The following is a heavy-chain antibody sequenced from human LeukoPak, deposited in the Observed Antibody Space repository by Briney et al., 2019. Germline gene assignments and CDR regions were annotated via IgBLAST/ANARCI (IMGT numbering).Heavy chain of an antibody. J-gene: IGHJ4*02. CDR1: GFTFSTYG. Sequence: PGRSLRLSCAASGFTFSTYGIHWVRQAPGKGLEWVALIYYNVSNKYYADSVKVRFTVSRDNSKNTPYLHMNILRVEDTGVYYCTGEEVGAPLDNWGQGTLVTVSS. CDR2: IYYNVSNK. CDR3: TGEEVGAPLDN. D-gene: IGHD3-16*01. V-gene: IGHV3-33*01.